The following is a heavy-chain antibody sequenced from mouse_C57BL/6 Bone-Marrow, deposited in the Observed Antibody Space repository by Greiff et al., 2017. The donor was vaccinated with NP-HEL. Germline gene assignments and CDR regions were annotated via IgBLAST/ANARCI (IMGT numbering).Heavy chain of an antibody. CDR2: IYPGDGDT. Sequence: QVQLQQSGPELVKPGASVKISCKASGYAFSSSWMNWVKQRPGKGLEWIGRIYPGDGDTNYNGKFKGKATLTADKSSSTAYMQLSSLTSEDSAVYFCAKITTVVAMRDYWGQGTTLTVSS. V-gene: IGHV1-82*01. CDR1: GYAFSSSW. CDR3: AKITTVVAMRDY. D-gene: IGHD1-1*01. J-gene: IGHJ2*01.